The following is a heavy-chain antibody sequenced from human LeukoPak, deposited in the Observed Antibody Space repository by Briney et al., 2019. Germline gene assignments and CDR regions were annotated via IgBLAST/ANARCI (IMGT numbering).Heavy chain of an antibody. CDR3: AKERGVHFDY. CDR1: GFTFSSYN. Sequence: GGSLRLSCAASGFTFSSYNMHWVRQAPGKGLEWVAVISYDGSNKYYADSVKGRFTISRDNSKNTLYLQMNSLRAEDTAVYYCAKERGVHFDYWGQGTLVTVSS. CDR2: ISYDGSNK. D-gene: IGHD3-16*01. J-gene: IGHJ4*02. V-gene: IGHV3-30*18.